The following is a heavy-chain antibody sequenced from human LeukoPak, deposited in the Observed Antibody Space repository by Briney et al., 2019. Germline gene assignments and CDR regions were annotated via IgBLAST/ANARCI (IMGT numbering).Heavy chain of an antibody. D-gene: IGHD1-26*01. Sequence: SETLSLTCTVSGGSISSSSYYWGWIRQPPGKGLEWIGSIYYSGSTYYNPSLKSRVTISVDTSKNQFSLKLSSVTAADTAVYYCARGKWELAPFDYWGQGTLVTVSS. V-gene: IGHV4-39*01. J-gene: IGHJ4*02. CDR3: ARGKWELAPFDY. CDR1: GGSISSSSYY. CDR2: IYYSGST.